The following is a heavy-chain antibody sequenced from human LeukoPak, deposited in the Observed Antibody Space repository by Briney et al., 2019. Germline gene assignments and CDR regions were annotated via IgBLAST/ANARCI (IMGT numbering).Heavy chain of an antibody. CDR3: ARDVEQWLVRVYYFDY. V-gene: IGHV3-48*01. J-gene: IGHJ4*02. Sequence: PGGSLRLSCATSGLTLSGYSMNWVRQAPGKGLEWISYISSGSTTIYYADSVKGRFTISRDNAKNSLYLQMNSLRAEDTAVYYCARDVEQWLVRVYYFDYWGQGTLVTVSS. D-gene: IGHD6-19*01. CDR1: GLTLSGYS. CDR2: ISSGSTTI.